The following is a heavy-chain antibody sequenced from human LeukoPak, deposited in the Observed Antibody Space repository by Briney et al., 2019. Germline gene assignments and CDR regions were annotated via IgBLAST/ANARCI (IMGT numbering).Heavy chain of an antibody. V-gene: IGHV4-39*01. CDR3: ARHPGINWFEP. D-gene: IGHD2-15*01. CDR1: GGSISSSSYY. J-gene: IGHJ5*02. CDR2: IYYSGST. Sequence: SETLSLTCTVSGGSISSSSYYWGWIRQPPGKGMEWIGSIYYSGSTYYNPSLKSRVTISVDTSKNQFSLKLSSVTAADTAVYYCARHPGINWFEPWGQGTLVTVSS.